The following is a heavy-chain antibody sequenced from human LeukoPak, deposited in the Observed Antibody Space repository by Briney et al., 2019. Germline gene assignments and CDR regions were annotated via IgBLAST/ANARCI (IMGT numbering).Heavy chain of an antibody. J-gene: IGHJ4*02. V-gene: IGHV4-34*01. CDR3: ARVASGYSYGYHY. Sequence: PSETLSLTCAVYGGSFSGYYWSWIRQPRAKGLEWIGEINHSGSTNYNPSLKSRVTISVDTSKNQFSLKLSSVTAADTAVYYCARVASGYSYGYHYWGQGTLVTVSS. CDR1: GGSFSGYY. CDR2: INHSGST. D-gene: IGHD5-18*01.